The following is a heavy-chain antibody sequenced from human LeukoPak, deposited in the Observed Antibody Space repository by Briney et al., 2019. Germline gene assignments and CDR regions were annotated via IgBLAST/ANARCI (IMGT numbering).Heavy chain of an antibody. J-gene: IGHJ4*02. Sequence: QAGGSLRLSCAASGFTFSSYAMHWVRQAPGKGLEWVAVISYDGSNKYYADSVRGRFTISRDNSKNTLYLQMNSLRAEDTAVYYCARDSPYGSGSYFAYYFDYWGQGTLVTVSS. CDR3: ARDSPYGSGSYFAYYFDY. D-gene: IGHD3-10*01. CDR1: GFTFSSYA. V-gene: IGHV3-30*04. CDR2: ISYDGSNK.